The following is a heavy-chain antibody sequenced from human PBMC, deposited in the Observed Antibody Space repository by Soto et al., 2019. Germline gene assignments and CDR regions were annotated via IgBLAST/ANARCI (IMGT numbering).Heavy chain of an antibody. CDR1: GLSLSTTGVG. Sequence: QITLKESGPTLVKPTQTLTLTCTFSGLSLSTTGVGVGWIRQPPGKALEWLALIYWDDDKRYSPSLKSRLTLTXDXSXNXXVLTMTTRDPVDTATYYCVQSRCGGDCLQSYSSHSYYGLDVWGQGTTVTVSS. V-gene: IGHV2-5*02. D-gene: IGHD2-21*02. J-gene: IGHJ6*02. CDR2: IYWDDDK. CDR3: VQSRCGGDCLQSYSSHSYYGLDV.